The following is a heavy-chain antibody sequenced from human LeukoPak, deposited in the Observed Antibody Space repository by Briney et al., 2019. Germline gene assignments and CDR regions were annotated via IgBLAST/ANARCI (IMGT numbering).Heavy chain of an antibody. V-gene: IGHV3-23*01. CDR2: ISGGGGST. CDR3: AREAATARYYYYMDV. D-gene: IGHD6-25*01. Sequence: PGGSLRLSCAASGFTLSSYAVSWVRQTPGKGLEWVSGISGGGGSTYYADAVKGRFTISRDNSKNTLYLQMNSLRAEDTAVYYCAREAATARYYYYMDVWGKGTTVTVSS. J-gene: IGHJ6*03. CDR1: GFTLSSYA.